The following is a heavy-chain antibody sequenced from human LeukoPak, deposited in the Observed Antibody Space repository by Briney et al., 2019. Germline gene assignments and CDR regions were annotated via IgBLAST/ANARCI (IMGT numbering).Heavy chain of an antibody. J-gene: IGHJ4*02. D-gene: IGHD5-24*01. CDR3: ATMASNVFEY. Sequence: GWPLRLSCEASGSTLSNYLITWVRQAPGKGLEWVANIKPDGREKYYMPSVKGRFTISRDSAKNSFYLQMNSLRAEDTAVYYCATMASNVFEYWGQGTLVTVSS. CDR1: GSTLSNYL. V-gene: IGHV3-7*03. CDR2: IKPDGREK.